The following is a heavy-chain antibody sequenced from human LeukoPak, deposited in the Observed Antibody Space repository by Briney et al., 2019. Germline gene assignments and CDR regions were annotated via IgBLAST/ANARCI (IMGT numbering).Heavy chain of an antibody. V-gene: IGHV3-48*02. CDR3: ARRDMTTVTYFDY. CDR1: GFTFSSYS. J-gene: IGHJ4*02. Sequence: PGGSLRLSCAASGFTFSSYSMSWVRQAPGKGLGWVSYISGSSSTIYYADSVKGRFIISRDNAKNSLYLQMSSLRDEDTAAYYCARRDMTTVTYFDYWGQGTLVTVSS. D-gene: IGHD4-17*01. CDR2: ISGSSSTI.